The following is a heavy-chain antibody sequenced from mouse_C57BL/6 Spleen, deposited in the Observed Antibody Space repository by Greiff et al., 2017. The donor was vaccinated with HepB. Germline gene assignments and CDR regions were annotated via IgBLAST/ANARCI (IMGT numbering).Heavy chain of an antibody. J-gene: IGHJ4*01. V-gene: IGHV1-80*01. CDR3: ARFDYDEGVYYYAMDY. Sequence: QVQLQQSGAELVKPGASVKISCKASGYAFSSYWMNWVKQRPGKGLEWIGQIYPGDGDTNYNGKFKGKATLTADKSSSTAYMQLSSLTSEDSAVYFCARFDYDEGVYYYAMDYWGQGTSVTVSS. CDR1: GYAFSSYW. D-gene: IGHD2-4*01. CDR2: IYPGDGDT.